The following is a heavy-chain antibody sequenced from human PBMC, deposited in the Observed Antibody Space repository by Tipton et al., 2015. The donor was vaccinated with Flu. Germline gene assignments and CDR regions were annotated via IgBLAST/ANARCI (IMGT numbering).Heavy chain of an antibody. CDR2: IYSSGTS. J-gene: IGHJ2*01. Sequence: TLSLTCAVSGDSISSDFYWAWIRQFPGKGLEWIGRIYSSGTSNYNPSLKSRLTILFDTSRNQFSLRLTSVTAADTAVYFCARVERGYCTGGNCYSDWYFDLWGRGTMVTVSS. D-gene: IGHD2-15*01. CDR3: ARVERGYCTGGNCYSDWYFDL. CDR1: GDSISSDFY. V-gene: IGHV4-59*01.